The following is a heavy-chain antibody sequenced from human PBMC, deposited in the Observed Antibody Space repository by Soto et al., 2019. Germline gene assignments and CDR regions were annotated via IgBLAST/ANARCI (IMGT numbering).Heavy chain of an antibody. V-gene: IGHV4-30-4*02. CDR1: GGAIRMLNFS. J-gene: IGHJ4*02. CDR2: IYYNGTT. CDR3: ARVGSSIATRPFDY. D-gene: IGHD6-6*01. Sequence: PSEALSHTCTVIGGAIRMLNFSRSWIRQHPGKGPEWIGNIYYNGTTTYSPSLESRLTISLDPSKNQFSLKLSSVTAADTAVYYCARVGSSIATRPFDYWGQG.